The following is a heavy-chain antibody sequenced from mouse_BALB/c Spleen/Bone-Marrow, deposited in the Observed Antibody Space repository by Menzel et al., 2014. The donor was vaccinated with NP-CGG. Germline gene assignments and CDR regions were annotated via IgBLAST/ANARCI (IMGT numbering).Heavy chain of an antibody. Sequence: EVKVEESGGGLVDPGGSLKLSCAASGFTFIAYTMSWVRQTPETRLEWVAYINNGGGSTYYPDTVKGRFSISRDNAKNTLYLQMSSLKSEDTAMYYCARHGEERPVLAMDYWGQGTSVPVSS. D-gene: IGHD2-14*01. J-gene: IGHJ4*01. V-gene: IGHV5-12-2*01. CDR3: ARHGEERPVLAMDY. CDR2: INNGGGST. CDR1: GFTFIAYT.